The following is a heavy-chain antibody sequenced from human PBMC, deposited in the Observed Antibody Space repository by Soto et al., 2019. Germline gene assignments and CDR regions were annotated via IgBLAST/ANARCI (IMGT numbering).Heavy chain of an antibody. J-gene: IGHJ1*01. CDR1: GGTFSSYT. V-gene: IGHV1-69*02. CDR2: IIPILGIA. Sequence: ASVKVSCKASGGTFSSYTISWVRQAPGQGLEWMGRIIPILGIANYAQKFQGRVTITADKSTSTAYMELSSLRSEDTAVYYCARSPRGYSGYVGSEYFQHWGQGTLVTVSS. CDR3: ARSPRGYSGYVGSEYFQH. D-gene: IGHD5-12*01.